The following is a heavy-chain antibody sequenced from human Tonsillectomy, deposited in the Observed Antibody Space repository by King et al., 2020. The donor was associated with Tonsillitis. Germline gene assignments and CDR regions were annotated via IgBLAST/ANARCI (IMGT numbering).Heavy chain of an antibody. D-gene: IGHD6-13*01. V-gene: IGHV3-53*01. CDR1: GITVSSNY. CDR3: ARATGPLLAVAAFQH. J-gene: IGHJ1*01. CDR2: IYTGGST. Sequence: EVQLVESGGGLIQPGGSLRLSCAASGITVSSNYMSWVRQAPGKGLEWVSIIYTGGSTYYADSVKGRFTISRDNSKNTLSLQMNSLRTEDTAVYYCARATGPLLAVAAFQHWGQGTLVTVSS.